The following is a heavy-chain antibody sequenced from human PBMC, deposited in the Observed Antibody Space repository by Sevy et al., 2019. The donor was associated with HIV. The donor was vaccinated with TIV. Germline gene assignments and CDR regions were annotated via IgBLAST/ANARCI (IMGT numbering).Heavy chain of an antibody. CDR1: GDSTGSGGYY. D-gene: IGHD3-9*01. V-gene: IGHV4-30-2*01. CDR3: ARGSGTSRYHDH. J-gene: IGHJ5*02. Sequence: SETLSLICPVSGDSTGSGGYYWSWIRQPLGKALEWIGCIYHSGSTFHNPSLQSRVTISVDRSKNQFSLKLRSVTAADTAVYYCARGSGTSRYHDHWGQGTLVTVSS. CDR2: IYHSGST.